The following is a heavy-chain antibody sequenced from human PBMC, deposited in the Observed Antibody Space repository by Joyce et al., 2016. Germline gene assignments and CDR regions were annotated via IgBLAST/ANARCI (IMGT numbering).Heavy chain of an antibody. V-gene: IGHV3-23*01. J-gene: IGHJ4*02. CDR2: ISGSGGVA. D-gene: IGHD3-10*01. CDR3: ARGLFGSNWGDY. Sequence: EVQLLESGGGLVQPGGSLRLSCAASGFTFSNFAMSWVRQAPGKGLEWVSSISGSGGVAKYADSVKGRFTISRDNSKNTLFLEMSSLRVEDMAVYYCARGLFGSNWGDYWGQGTLVTVSS. CDR1: GFTFSNFA.